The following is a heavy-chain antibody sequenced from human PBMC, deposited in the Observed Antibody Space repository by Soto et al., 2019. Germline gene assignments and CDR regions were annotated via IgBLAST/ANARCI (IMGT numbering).Heavy chain of an antibody. V-gene: IGHV1-69*01. J-gene: IGHJ5*02. Sequence: QVQLVQSGAEVKKPGSSGKVSCKASGGTFSSYAISWVRQAPGQGLEWMGAIIPNFGTANYAQRFQGRVTITADESTSTAYVELSSLRSEDTAVYYCARDPGAYYYGSGTHWFDPWGQGTLVTVSS. CDR2: IIPNFGTA. CDR3: ARDPGAYYYGSGTHWFDP. D-gene: IGHD3-10*01. CDR1: GGTFSSYA.